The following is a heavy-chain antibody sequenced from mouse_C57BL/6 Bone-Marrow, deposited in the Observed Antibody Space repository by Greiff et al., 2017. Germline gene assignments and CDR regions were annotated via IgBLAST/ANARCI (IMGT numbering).Heavy chain of an antibody. CDR1: GYPVSSSW. V-gene: IGHV1-82*01. CDR3: ARRVCTTVVTAVWSFDT. Sequence: QVQLQQSVPELVMPGASVKISCKASGYPVSSSWTNWVKQRPGKGLEWIGRIYPGDGDTTYNGKFKGKATLTADKSSSTAYMQLSSLTSDDSAFYFCARRVCTTVVTAVWSFDTRGTAATDTVSS. D-gene: IGHD1-1*01. CDR2: IYPGDGDT. J-gene: IGHJ1*03.